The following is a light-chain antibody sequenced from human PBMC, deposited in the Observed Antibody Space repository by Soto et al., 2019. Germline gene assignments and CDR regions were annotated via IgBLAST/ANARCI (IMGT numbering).Light chain of an antibody. CDR3: QSHENSLSGFYV. CDR2: NNA. Sequence: QSVLTQPPSVSGAPGQRVTISCTGSSSNIGAGYAVHWYQKLPGTGPKLLIYNNAIRPSGVPDRFSGSRSGTSASLAITGLQAEDEADYYCQSHENSLSGFYVFGTGTKVTVL. V-gene: IGLV1-40*01. CDR1: SSNIGAGYA. J-gene: IGLJ1*01.